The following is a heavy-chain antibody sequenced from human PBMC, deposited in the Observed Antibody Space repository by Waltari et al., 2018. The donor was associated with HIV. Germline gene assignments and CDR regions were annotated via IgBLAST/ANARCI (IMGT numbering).Heavy chain of an antibody. CDR2: LYSDGRT. J-gene: IGHJ4*02. Sequence: EVQLVDSGGGLTQPGGSLRLSCAPSGYIVSTNYINWVRQAPGKGLEVVSILYSDGRTYYADSVKGRFTISRDDSKNTVYLQMNSLRAEDTAVYYCARGITYYDSTVYFEFWGQGIPVTVSS. CDR3: ARGITYYDSTVYFEF. CDR1: GYIVSTNY. D-gene: IGHD3-22*01. V-gene: IGHV3-53*01.